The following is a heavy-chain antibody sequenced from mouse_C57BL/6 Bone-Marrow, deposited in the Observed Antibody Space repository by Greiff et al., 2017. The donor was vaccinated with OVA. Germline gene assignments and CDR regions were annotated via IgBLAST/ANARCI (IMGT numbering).Heavy chain of an antibody. CDR3: ARHGYYPFAY. Sequence: EVQGVESGGGLVQPGGSLKLSCAASGFTFSDYGRGGVREGPRKGGGWVALISDLAYSIYYADTVTGRFTISRENAKNTLYLEMSSLRSEDTAMYYCARHGYYPFAYWGQGTLVTVSA. CDR1: GFTFSDYG. J-gene: IGHJ3*01. D-gene: IGHD2-3*01. V-gene: IGHV5-15*01. CDR2: ISDLAYSI.